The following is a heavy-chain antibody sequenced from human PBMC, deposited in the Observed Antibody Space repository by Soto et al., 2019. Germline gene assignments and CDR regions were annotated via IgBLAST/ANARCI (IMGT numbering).Heavy chain of an antibody. CDR2: IYYSGST. Sequence: SETLSLTCTVSGGSIGSYYWSWIRQPPGKGLEWIGYIYYSGSTNYNPSLKSRVTISVDTSKNQFSMKLSSVPAADTAVYYCARSIGAAGLNWFDPWGQGTLVTVSS. D-gene: IGHD6-13*01. CDR1: GGSIGSYY. CDR3: ARSIGAAGLNWFDP. J-gene: IGHJ5*02. V-gene: IGHV4-59*01.